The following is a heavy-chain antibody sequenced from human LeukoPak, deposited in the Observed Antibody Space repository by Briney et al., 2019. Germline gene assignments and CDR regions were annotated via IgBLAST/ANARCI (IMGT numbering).Heavy chain of an antibody. J-gene: IGHJ4*02. CDR1: GFTFSNAW. D-gene: IGHD1-26*01. V-gene: IGHV3-15*01. CDR3: TTEVGASSSTDY. Sequence: PGGSLRLSCAASGFTFSNAWMSWVRQAPGKGLEWVGRIKSKTDGGTTDYAAPVKGRFTISRDDSKNTLYLQMNSLKTEDTAVHYCTTEVGASSSTDYWGQGTLVTVSS. CDR2: IKSKTDGGTT.